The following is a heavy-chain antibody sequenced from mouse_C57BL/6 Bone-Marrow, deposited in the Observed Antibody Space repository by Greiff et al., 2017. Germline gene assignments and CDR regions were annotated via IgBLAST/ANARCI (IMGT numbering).Heavy chain of an antibody. Sequence: VQLQQSGAELVRPGTSVKVSCKASGYAFTNYLIEWVKQRPGQGLEWIGVINPGSGGTNYNEKFKGKATLTADKSSSTAYMQLSSLTSEDSAVYFCARERTVDGYFDVWGTGTTVTVSS. CDR1: GYAFTNYL. J-gene: IGHJ1*03. CDR3: ARERTVDGYFDV. CDR2: INPGSGGT. V-gene: IGHV1-54*01. D-gene: IGHD1-1*01.